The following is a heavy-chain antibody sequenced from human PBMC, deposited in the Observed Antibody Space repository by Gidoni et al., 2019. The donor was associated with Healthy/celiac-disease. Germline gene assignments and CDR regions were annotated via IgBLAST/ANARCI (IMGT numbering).Heavy chain of an antibody. CDR1: GGTFSSHP. J-gene: IGHJ6*02. V-gene: IGHV1-69*01. CDR2: IITIFGTA. CDR3: ARDHIVGAYYHYYYYGMDV. Sequence: QVQLVQSGAEVKKPGFSVKVSCKASGGTFSSHPISWGRQGPGQGLEWMGGIITIFGTANYAQKFQGRVTITADESTSTAYMELSSLRSEDTAVYYCARDHIVGAYYHYYYYGMDVWGQGTTVTVSS. D-gene: IGHD1-26*01.